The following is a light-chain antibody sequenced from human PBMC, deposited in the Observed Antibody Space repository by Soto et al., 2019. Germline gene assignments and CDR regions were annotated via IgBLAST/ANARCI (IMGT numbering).Light chain of an antibody. CDR3: QQYNNWPPGRT. CDR1: ASISSN. Sequence: EIVITQSPVTLSLSPGERATLSCRDSASISSNLAWYQQKPRQAPRLLIYDASTRATGIPARFSGSGSGTEFTLTISSLQSEDFAVYYCQQYNNWPPGRTFGRGTKVEIK. V-gene: IGKV3-15*01. CDR2: DAS. J-gene: IGKJ1*01.